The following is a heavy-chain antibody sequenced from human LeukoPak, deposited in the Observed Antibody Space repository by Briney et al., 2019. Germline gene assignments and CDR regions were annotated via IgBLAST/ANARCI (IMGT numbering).Heavy chain of an antibody. D-gene: IGHD2-15*01. CDR3: ARDGCSGGSCYGEYFQH. Sequence: PGASVKVSCKASGYTFTSYDINWVRQATGQGLEWMGIINPSGGSTSYAQKFQGRVTMTRDTSTSTVYMELSSLRSEDTAVYYCARDGCSGGSCYGEYFQHWGQGTLVTVSS. CDR2: INPSGGST. J-gene: IGHJ1*01. CDR1: GYTFTSYD. V-gene: IGHV1-46*01.